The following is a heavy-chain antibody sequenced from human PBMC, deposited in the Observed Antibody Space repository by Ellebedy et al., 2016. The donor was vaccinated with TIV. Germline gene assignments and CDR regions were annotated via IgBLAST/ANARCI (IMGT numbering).Heavy chain of an antibody. CDR1: GFTFSSYA. CDR3: AKGTLGTCRGANCYYFDS. D-gene: IGHD4/OR15-4a*01. Sequence: PGGSLRLSCAASGFTFSSYAMSWVRHVPGKGLEWVSTFSGGIHTTWSADSVKGRFTISRDDSRNLLYLHMNSLIVDDTAVYYCAKGTLGTCRGANCYYFDSWGQGTLVTVSS. CDR2: FSGGIHTT. V-gene: IGHV3-23*01. J-gene: IGHJ4*02.